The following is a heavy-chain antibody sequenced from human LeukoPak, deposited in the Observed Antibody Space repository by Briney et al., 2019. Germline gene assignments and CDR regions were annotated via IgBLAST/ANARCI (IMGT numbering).Heavy chain of an antibody. V-gene: IGHV4-59*01. CDR1: GGSISSYY. J-gene: IGHJ3*02. Sequence: ETLSLTCTVSGGSISSYYWSWIRQPPGKGLEWIGYIYYSGSTNYNPSLKSRVTISVDTSKNQFSLKLSSVTAANTAVYYCARENFAFDIWGQGTMVTVSS. CDR2: IYYSGST. CDR3: ARENFAFDI.